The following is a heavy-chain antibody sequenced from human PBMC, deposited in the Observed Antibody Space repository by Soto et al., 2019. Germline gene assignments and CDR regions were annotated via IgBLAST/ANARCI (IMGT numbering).Heavy chain of an antibody. J-gene: IGHJ4*02. CDR1: GFTFSSSA. V-gene: IGHV3-23*01. D-gene: IGHD6-19*01. CDR2: ISGSGGST. CDR3: AKGRALAVALRWIIDH. Sequence: PGGSLRLSCAASGFTFSSSAMSWVRQAPGKGLEWVSAISGSGGSTYYADSVKGRFAISRDNSKNTLYLQMNSLRAEDTAVYYCAKGRALAVALRWIIDHWGQGTLVTVSS.